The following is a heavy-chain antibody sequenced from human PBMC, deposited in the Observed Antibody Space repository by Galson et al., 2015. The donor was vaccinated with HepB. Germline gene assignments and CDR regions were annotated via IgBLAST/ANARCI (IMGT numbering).Heavy chain of an antibody. J-gene: IGHJ4*02. V-gene: IGHV3-21*01. CDR1: GFTFSSYS. Sequence: SLRLSCAASGFTFSSYSMNWVRQAPGKGLEWVSSISSSSSYIYYADSVKGRFTISRDNAKNSLYLQMNSLRAEDTAVYYCARTEAVAGTGRQPIDYWGQGTLVTVSS. D-gene: IGHD6-19*01. CDR2: ISSSSSYI. CDR3: ARTEAVAGTGRQPIDY.